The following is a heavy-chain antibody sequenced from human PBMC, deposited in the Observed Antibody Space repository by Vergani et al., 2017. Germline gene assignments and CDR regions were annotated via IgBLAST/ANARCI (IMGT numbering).Heavy chain of an antibody. Sequence: EVQLVESGGDLVQPGRSLRLSCTASGFTFGYYAMDWFRQAPGQGLEWVGGIRSKAYGQATIYAASVKGRFTISRDDSKSIAYLQMNNLQTEDTAMYYCVRVQFTMLRGSDALDIWGQGTMVTVSS. CDR1: GFTFGYYA. V-gene: IGHV3-49*03. CDR3: VRVQFTMLRGSDALDI. CDR2: IRSKAYGQAT. D-gene: IGHD3-10*01. J-gene: IGHJ3*02.